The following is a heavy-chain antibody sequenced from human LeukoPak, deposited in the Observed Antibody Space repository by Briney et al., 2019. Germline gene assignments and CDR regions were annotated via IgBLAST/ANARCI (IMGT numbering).Heavy chain of an antibody. CDR2: ISYDGSNK. CDR1: GITFSSHA. Sequence: GGSLRLPCAASGITFSSHAMHWVRQAPGKGLEWVAVISYDGSNKYYADSVKGRFTISRDDSQNTLYLHTNSLRAEDTAVYYCAKDFKEGSSYWGQGTLVTVSS. D-gene: IGHD2-15*01. CDR3: AKDFKEGSSY. V-gene: IGHV3-30*04. J-gene: IGHJ4*02.